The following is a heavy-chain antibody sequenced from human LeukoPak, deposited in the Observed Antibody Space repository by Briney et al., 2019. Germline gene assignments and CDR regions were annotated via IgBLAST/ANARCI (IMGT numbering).Heavy chain of an antibody. CDR3: ARGGSGWPIDY. J-gene: IGHJ4*02. CDR1: GFTFSRYS. D-gene: IGHD6-19*01. V-gene: IGHV3-21*01. CDR2: ISSSSSYI. Sequence: PGGSLRLSCAASGFTFSRYSMNWVRQAPGKGLEWVSSISSSSSYIYYADSVKGRFTISRDNAKNSLYLQMNSLRAGDTAVYYCARGGSGWPIDYWGQGTLVTVSS.